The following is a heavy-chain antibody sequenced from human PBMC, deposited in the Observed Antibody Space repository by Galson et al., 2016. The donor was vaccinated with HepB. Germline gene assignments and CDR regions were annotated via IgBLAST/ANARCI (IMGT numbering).Heavy chain of an antibody. J-gene: IGHJ4*02. Sequence: SETLSLTCTVSSGSISSDTWWSWVRQPPGKGLEWIGEISHGEYTNYNPSLRSRVTISVDKSKNHFSLNLSLVTAADTAIYYCARNGYYAIEYWGQATLVTVSS. CDR1: SGSISSDTW. D-gene: IGHD3-3*01. CDR2: ISHGEYT. V-gene: IGHV4-4*02. CDR3: ARNGYYAIEY.